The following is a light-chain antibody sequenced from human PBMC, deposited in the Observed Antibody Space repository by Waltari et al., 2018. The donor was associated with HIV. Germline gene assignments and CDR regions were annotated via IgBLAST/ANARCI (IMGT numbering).Light chain of an antibody. V-gene: IGLV3-10*01. CDR3: YSTESNGNHRV. J-gene: IGLJ3*02. CDR1: TLPKKY. CDR2: EDI. Sequence: SYELTQPPSVSVSPGQTARITCSGDTLPKKYAHWYQQKSGQAPVLVIYEDIKRPSGSPERCSRSSAGTMAILTISGAQVEDEADYYCYSTESNGNHRVFGGGTKLTVL.